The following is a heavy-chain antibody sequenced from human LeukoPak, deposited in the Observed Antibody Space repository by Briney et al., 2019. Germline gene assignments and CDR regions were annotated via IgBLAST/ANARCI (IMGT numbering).Heavy chain of an antibody. Sequence: ASVKVSCKASGYTFTGYYMHWVRQAPGQGLEWMGWINPNSGGTNYAQKFQGRVTMTRDTSISTAYMELSRLRSDDTAVYYCAREEDYCSSTSCNRWFDPWGQGTLVTVCS. J-gene: IGHJ5*02. D-gene: IGHD2-2*01. CDR3: AREEDYCSSTSCNRWFDP. V-gene: IGHV1-2*02. CDR2: INPNSGGT. CDR1: GYTFTGYY.